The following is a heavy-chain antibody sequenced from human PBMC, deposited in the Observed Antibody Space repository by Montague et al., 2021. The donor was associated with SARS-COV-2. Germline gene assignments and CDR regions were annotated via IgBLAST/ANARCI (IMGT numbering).Heavy chain of an antibody. V-gene: IGHV4-39*01. CDR1: GDSINNSRYY. J-gene: IGHJ3*02. Sequence: SETLSLTCSVSGDSINNSRYYWGWIRQPPGKGLEWIGTIYYSGSAHYNPSLKSRVTISVDTSKDQFSLKLNSVTATDTAVYYCARLESTRGVIIRGAFHIWGQGTKVTASS. CDR3: ARLESTRGVIIRGAFHI. CDR2: IYYSGSA. D-gene: IGHD3-10*01.